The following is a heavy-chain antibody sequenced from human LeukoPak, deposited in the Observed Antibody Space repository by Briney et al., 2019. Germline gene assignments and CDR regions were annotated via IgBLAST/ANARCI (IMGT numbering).Heavy chain of an antibody. V-gene: IGHV3-21*01. J-gene: IGHJ4*02. CDR1: GFTFSTYS. CDR2: ITRNSYI. CDR3: ARDEGYCSGGSCYFGFDY. D-gene: IGHD2-15*01. Sequence: GGSLRLSCAASGFTFSTYSMNWVRQAPGKGLEWVSSITRNSYIYYADSVKGRFTISRDNAKNSLYLQMNSLRAEDTAVYYCARDEGYCSGGSCYFGFDYWGQGTLVTVSS.